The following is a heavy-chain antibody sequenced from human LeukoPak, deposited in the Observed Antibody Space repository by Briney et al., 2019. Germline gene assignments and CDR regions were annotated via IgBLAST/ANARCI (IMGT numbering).Heavy chain of an antibody. CDR3: ARGDWFDP. J-gene: IGHJ5*02. V-gene: IGHV3-21*01. CDR2: ISSGSRYI. Sequence: GGSLRLSCAASGFTFSNYGMHWVRQAPGKGLEWVSSISSGSRYIYYADSVKGRFTISRDNAKNSLYLQMNSLRDEDTAVYYCARGDWFDPWGQGSLVTVSS. CDR1: GFTFSNYG.